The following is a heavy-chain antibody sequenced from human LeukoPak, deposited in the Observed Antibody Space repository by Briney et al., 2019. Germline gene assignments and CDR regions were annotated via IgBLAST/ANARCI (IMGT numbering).Heavy chain of an antibody. J-gene: IGHJ4*02. Sequence: GGSLRLSCAASGFTFDDYAMHWVRQAPGKGLEWVSLISANGGSTYYADSMKGRFTISRDNSKDSLYLQMNSLRTEDTALYYCAKALEVRGVWYFDYWGQGTLVTVSS. D-gene: IGHD3-10*01. CDR2: ISANGGST. CDR3: AKALEVRGVWYFDY. V-gene: IGHV3-43*02. CDR1: GFTFDDYA.